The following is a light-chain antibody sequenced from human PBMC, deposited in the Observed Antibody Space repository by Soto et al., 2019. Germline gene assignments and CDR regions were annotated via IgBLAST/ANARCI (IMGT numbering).Light chain of an antibody. Sequence: EIVLTQSPGTLSLSPGERATLSCRASQSVSRSYLAWYQQKPGQAPRLLIYGAFNRATGIPARFSGSGSGTDFTLTISSLQSEDFAEYHCQQYNNWPQTFGQGTKVDI. CDR1: QSVSRSY. J-gene: IGKJ1*01. CDR3: QQYNNWPQT. V-gene: IGKV3-20*01. CDR2: GAF.